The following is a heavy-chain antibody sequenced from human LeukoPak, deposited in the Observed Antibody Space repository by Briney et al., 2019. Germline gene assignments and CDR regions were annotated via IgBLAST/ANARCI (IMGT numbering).Heavy chain of an antibody. V-gene: IGHV4-39*07. J-gene: IGHJ6*03. CDR2: INNSGST. CDR3: ARAFTPSYYYYYMDV. CDR1: GGSISSGAYY. Sequence: SETLSLTCIVSGGSISSGAYYWAWIRQPPGKGLEWIVTINNSGSTFYNPSLKSRVTISVDTSKNHFSLKLSSVTAADTAVYYCARAFTPSYYYYYMDVWGKGTTVTVSS. D-gene: IGHD3-16*01.